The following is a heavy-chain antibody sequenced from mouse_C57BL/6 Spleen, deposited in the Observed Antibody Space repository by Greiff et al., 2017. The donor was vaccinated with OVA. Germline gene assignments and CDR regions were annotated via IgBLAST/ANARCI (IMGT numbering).Heavy chain of an antibody. Sequence: EVKVEESGGGLVKPGGSLKLSCAASGFTFSDYGMHWVRQAPEKGLEWVAYISSGSSTIYYADTVKGRFTISRDNAKTTLFLQMPSLRSEDTAMYYCARTPNYYFDYWGQGTTLTVSS. CDR2: ISSGSSTI. D-gene: IGHD4-1*01. CDR1: GFTFSDYG. CDR3: ARTPNYYFDY. J-gene: IGHJ2*01. V-gene: IGHV5-17*01.